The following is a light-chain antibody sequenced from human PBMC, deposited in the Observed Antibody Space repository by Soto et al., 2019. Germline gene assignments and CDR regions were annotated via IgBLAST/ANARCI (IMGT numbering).Light chain of an antibody. J-gene: IGLJ2*01. V-gene: IGLV2-14*01. CDR3: NSYTSTNTMV. CDR2: EVS. CDR1: ISDVGGYNF. Sequence: QSALTQPASVSGSPGQSITISCTGAISDVGGYNFVSWYQQHPGKAPKLMIYEVSNRPSGVSDRFSGSKSGNTASLIISGLQADDEADYYCNSYTSTNTMVFGGGTQLTVL.